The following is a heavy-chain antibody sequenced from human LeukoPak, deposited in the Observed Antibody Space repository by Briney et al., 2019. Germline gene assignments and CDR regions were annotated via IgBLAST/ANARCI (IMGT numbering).Heavy chain of an antibody. Sequence: GGSLRLSCAASGFTFSSYGMHWVRQAPGKGLEWVAVISYDGSNKYYADSVKGRFTISRDNSKSTLYLQMNSLRAEDTAVYYCHYYDSSAQDAFDIWGQGTMVTVSS. CDR1: GFTFSSYG. CDR2: ISYDGSNK. J-gene: IGHJ3*02. D-gene: IGHD3-22*01. CDR3: HYYDSSAQDAFDI. V-gene: IGHV3-30*03.